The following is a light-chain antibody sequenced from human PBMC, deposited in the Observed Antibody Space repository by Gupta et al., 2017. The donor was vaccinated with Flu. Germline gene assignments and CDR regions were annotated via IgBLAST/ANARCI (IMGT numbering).Light chain of an antibody. CDR2: KAY. V-gene: IGKV1-5*03. CDR3: QKYNRWWT. J-gene: IGKJ1*01. Sequence: DIHMTESPSTLSASVGNRVTITCRASQSISSWLVWYQQKPGKAPKLLIYKAYSLESGVPSRFSGSGSGTEFTLTISSLQPDDFATYYCQKYNRWWTFGQGTKVEIK. CDR1: QSISSW.